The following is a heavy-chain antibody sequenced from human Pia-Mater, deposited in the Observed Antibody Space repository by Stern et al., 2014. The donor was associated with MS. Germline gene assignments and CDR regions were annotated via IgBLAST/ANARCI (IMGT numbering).Heavy chain of an antibody. CDR3: AREVRRGDY. CDR1: GYTFSTYA. D-gene: IGHD3-10*01. CDR2: INTNTGNP. V-gene: IGHV7-4-1*02. J-gene: IGHJ4*02. Sequence: MQLVESGSELKKPGASVKVSCKASGYTFSTYAMNWVRQAPGQGLEWMGRINTNTGNPTYAQVFTGRFVYSLDTSVSTAYLQISSLKAEDTAVYYCAREVRRGDYWGQGTLVTVSS.